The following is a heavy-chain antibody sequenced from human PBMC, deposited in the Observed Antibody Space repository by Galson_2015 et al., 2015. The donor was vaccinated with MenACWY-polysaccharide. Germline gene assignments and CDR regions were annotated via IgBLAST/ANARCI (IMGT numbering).Heavy chain of an antibody. V-gene: IGHV3-33*08. CDR3: ARETWIKVGVITGKLLDY. CDR2: IWSDGSNK. D-gene: IGHD3-10*01. Sequence: SLRLSCAASGFTFSSYTMSWVRQAPSKGLEWVAAIWSDGSNKYYADSVKGRFTISRDNSKNTLSLQMNTLRAEDTAVYYCARETWIKVGVITGKLLDYWGQGTLVTVSS. J-gene: IGHJ4*02. CDR1: GFTFSSYT.